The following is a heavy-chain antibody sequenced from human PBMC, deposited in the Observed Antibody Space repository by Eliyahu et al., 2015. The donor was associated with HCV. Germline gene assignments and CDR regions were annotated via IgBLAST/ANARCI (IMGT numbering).Heavy chain of an antibody. CDR2: IIPIFNTA. V-gene: IGHV1-69*01. D-gene: IGHD3-22*01. CDR3: ALTLHYYDSGAYDPPDAYDL. Sequence: QVQLVQSGAEVKKPGSSXKVSCXASXXTFSPXVFSWVRQAPGEGLEWMGDIIPIFNTANYAQRFQGRVTITADEATLTAYMEVSSLRSEDTAVYYCALTLHYYDSGAYDPPDAYDLWGQGTMVTVSS. J-gene: IGHJ3*01. CDR1: XXTFSPXV.